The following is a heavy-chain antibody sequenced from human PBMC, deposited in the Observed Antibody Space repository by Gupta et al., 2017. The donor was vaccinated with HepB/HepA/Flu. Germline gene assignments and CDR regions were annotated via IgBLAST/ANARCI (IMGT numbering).Heavy chain of an antibody. V-gene: IGHV1-2*02. CDR2: INPNSGGT. CDR3: ARNVVGYDYSNHPGPYYYYYMDV. J-gene: IGHJ6*03. D-gene: IGHD4-11*01. Sequence: QVQLVQSGAEVKKPGASVKVSCKASGYTFTGYYMHWVRQAPGQGLEWMGWINPNSGGTNYAQKFQGRVTMTRDTSISTAYMELSRLRSDDTAVYYCARNVVGYDYSNHPGPYYYYYMDVWGKGTTVTVSS. CDR1: GYTFTGYY.